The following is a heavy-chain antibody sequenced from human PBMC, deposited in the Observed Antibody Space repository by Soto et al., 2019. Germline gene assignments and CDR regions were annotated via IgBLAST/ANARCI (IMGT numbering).Heavy chain of an antibody. CDR2: INPKSGDT. J-gene: IGHJ4*01. D-gene: IGHD1-7*01. CDR3: ARVPGHKNSRGDF. CDR1: GYTFTHYF. Sequence: QVRLMQSGPEVRRPGASVTVSCKASGYTFTHYFIHWVRRAPGKGLEWMGYINPKSGDTHYSQTFRGRVSMTRDTSTDTANMGLSSLKSDDTAVYFCARVPGHKNSRGDFWGHGTPITVSS. V-gene: IGHV1-2*02.